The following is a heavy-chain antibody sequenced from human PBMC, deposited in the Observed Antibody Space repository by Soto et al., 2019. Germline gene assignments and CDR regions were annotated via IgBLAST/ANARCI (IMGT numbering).Heavy chain of an antibody. CDR2: ISAYNGNT. D-gene: IGHD1-20*01. Sequence: ASVKVSCKASGYAFTSYGISWVRQAPGQGLEWMGWISAYNGNTNYAQKLQGRVTMTTDTSTSTAYMELRSLRSDDTAVYYCARGSPYNWNYYYYYGMDVWGQGTTVTVS. V-gene: IGHV1-18*04. CDR1: GYAFTSYG. J-gene: IGHJ6*02. CDR3: ARGSPYNWNYYYYYGMDV.